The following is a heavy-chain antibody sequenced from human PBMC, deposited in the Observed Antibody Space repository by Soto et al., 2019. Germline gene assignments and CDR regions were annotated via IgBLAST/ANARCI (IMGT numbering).Heavy chain of an antibody. CDR3: AGTTYDFWSGYTDAFDI. CDR2: IYYSGST. Sequence: SETLSLTCTVSGGSISSSSYYWGWIRQPPGKGLEWIGSIYYSGSTYYNPSLKSRVTISVDTSKNQFSLKLSSVTAADTAAYYCAGTTYDFWSGYTDAFDIWGQGTMVTVSS. J-gene: IGHJ3*02. V-gene: IGHV4-39*01. CDR1: GGSISSSSYY. D-gene: IGHD3-3*01.